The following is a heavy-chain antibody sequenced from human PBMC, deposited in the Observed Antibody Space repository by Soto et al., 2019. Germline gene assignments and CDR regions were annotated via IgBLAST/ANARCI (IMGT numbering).Heavy chain of an antibody. D-gene: IGHD3-22*01. CDR1: GFTFSDYY. Sequence: GGSLRLSCAASGFTFSDYYMSWIRQAPGKGLEWVSYISSSGSTIYYADSVKGRFTISRGNAKNSLYLQMNSLRAEDTAVYYCARGGLGDYYDSSGTYYYYGVDVWGQGTTVTVSS. V-gene: IGHV3-11*01. CDR2: ISSSGSTI. J-gene: IGHJ6*02. CDR3: ARGGLGDYYDSSGTYYYYGVDV.